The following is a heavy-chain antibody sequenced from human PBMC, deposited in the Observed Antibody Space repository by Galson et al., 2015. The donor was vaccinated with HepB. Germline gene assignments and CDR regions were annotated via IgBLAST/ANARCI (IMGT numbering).Heavy chain of an antibody. CDR3: ARDQNLLTAILDH. CDR2: VWHDGSNQ. V-gene: IGHV3-33*08. J-gene: IGHJ4*02. D-gene: IGHD2-21*02. CDR1: GFIFSDHG. Sequence: SLRLSCAASGFIFSDHGMHWVRQAPGKGLEWVAVVWHDGSNQYYPDTVKGRFTISRDNSKKMVYLQMSGLRDDDTAVYFCARDQNLLTAILDHWGQGTLVTVSS.